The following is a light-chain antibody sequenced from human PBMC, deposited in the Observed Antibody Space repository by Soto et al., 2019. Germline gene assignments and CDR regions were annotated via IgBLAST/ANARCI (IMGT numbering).Light chain of an antibody. CDR3: SSYTSSTFYV. J-gene: IGLJ1*01. Sequence: QSVLTQPAYVSGSPGQSITISCTGTSSDVGGYNYVSWYQQHPGKAPKLMIYEVSNRPSGVSNRFSGSKSGNTASLTISGLQAEDEADYYCSSYTSSTFYVFGTGTKLTVL. V-gene: IGLV2-14*01. CDR2: EVS. CDR1: SSDVGGYNY.